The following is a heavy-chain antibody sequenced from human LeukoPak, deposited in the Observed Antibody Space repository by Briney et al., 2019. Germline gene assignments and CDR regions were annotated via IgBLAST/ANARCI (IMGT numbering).Heavy chain of an antibody. Sequence: SETLSLTCTVSGGSISSYYWSWIRQPPGKGLEWIGYIYYSGSTNYNPSLKSRVTISVDTSKNQFSLKLSSVTAADTAVYYCARALGYCSSTSCYNWFDPWGQGTLVTVSS. CDR1: GGSISSYY. V-gene: IGHV4-59*01. CDR2: IYYSGST. J-gene: IGHJ5*02. CDR3: ARALGYCSSTSCYNWFDP. D-gene: IGHD2-2*02.